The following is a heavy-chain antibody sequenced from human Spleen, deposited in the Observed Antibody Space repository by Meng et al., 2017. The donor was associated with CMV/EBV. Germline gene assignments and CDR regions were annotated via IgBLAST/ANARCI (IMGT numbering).Heavy chain of an antibody. D-gene: IGHD2-2*02. V-gene: IGHV3-48*04. CDR2: ISSSGSTI. J-gene: IGHJ4*02. CDR3: AIDPGYQLLYTYFDY. CDR1: GFTFSSYS. Sequence: GESLKISCAASGFTFSSYSMNWVRQAPGKGLERVSYISSSGSTIYYADSVKGRFTLSRDNAKNSLYLQMNSLRAEDTAVYYCAIDPGYQLLYTYFDYWGQGTLVTVSS.